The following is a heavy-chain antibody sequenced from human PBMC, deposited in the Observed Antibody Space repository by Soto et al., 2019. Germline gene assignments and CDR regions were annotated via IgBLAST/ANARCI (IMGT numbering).Heavy chain of an antibody. V-gene: IGHV3-23*01. D-gene: IGHD3-10*01. CDR3: AKSYSRGNQYYYYYGMDV. CDR1: GFTFSSYA. CDR2: ISGSGGST. J-gene: IGHJ6*02. Sequence: EVQLLESGGGLVQPGGSLRLSCAASGFTFSSYAMSWVRQAPGKGLEWVSAISGSGGSTYYADSVKGRFTISRDNYKNTLYLQMNSLRAEDTAVYYCAKSYSRGNQYYYYYGMDVWGQGTTVTVSS.